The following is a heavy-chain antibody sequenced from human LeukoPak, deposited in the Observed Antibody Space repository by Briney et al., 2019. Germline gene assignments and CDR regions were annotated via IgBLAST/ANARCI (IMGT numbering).Heavy chain of an antibody. D-gene: IGHD4-11*01. Sequence: GGSLRLSCAASGFTFSSYWMGWVRQAPGKGLEWVANVQHIGGETYYVDSVKGRFTISRDNAKNSVYLQMNSLGADDTAVYYCATYSILNAREFRYWGQGTLVTVTS. CDR2: VQHIGGET. V-gene: IGHV3-7*01. J-gene: IGHJ1*01. CDR3: ATYSILNAREFRY. CDR1: GFTFSSYW.